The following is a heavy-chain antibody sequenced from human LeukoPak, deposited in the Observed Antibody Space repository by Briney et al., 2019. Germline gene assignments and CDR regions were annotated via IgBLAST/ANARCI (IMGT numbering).Heavy chain of an antibody. CDR2: INQGESAK. J-gene: IGHJ4*02. Sequence: GGSLRLSCAASGFTFSSYWMSWVRQAPGKGLEWVASINQGESAKLYVDSVKGRFTISRDNAKNSLFLQMNSLRAEDTAVYYCAKSSSGYFSAAPYWGQGTLVTVSS. D-gene: IGHD3-22*01. CDR3: AKSSSGYFSAAPY. CDR1: GFTFSSYW. V-gene: IGHV3-7*01.